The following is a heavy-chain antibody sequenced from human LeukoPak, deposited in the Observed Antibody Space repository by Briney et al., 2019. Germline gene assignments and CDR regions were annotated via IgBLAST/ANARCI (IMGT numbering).Heavy chain of an antibody. CDR3: TTVNGDYYGGGG. J-gene: IGHJ4*02. CDR1: GYTFMKYG. CDR2: ISSYNGNT. V-gene: IGHV1-18*01. Sequence: GASVKVSCKASGYTFMKYGISWVRQAPGQGLEWMGWISSYNGNTNYAQKFKGRVTMTEDTSTDTAYMELSSLRSEDTAVYYCTTVNGDYYGGGGWGQGTLVTVSS. D-gene: IGHD4-17*01.